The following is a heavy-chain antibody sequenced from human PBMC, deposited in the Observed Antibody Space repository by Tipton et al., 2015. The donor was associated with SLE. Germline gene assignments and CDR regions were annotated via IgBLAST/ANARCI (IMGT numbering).Heavy chain of an antibody. CDR2: INHTGRT. CDR1: GDSISSSSYY. J-gene: IGHJ3*02. V-gene: IGHV4-39*07. D-gene: IGHD3-22*01. CDR3: ARDTDYDSSGYYYAFDI. Sequence: TLSLTCIVSGDSISSSSYYWGWIRQSPGKGLEWIGEINHTGRTNYNPSLKSRVTISVDTSKNQFSLKLSSVTAADTAVYYCARDTDYDSSGYYYAFDIWGQGTMVTVSS.